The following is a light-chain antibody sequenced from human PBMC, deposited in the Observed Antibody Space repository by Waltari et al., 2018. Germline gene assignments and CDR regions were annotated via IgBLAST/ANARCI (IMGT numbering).Light chain of an antibody. CDR2: QDT. V-gene: IGLV3-1*01. CDR3: QAWDISTVV. Sequence: SFDLTQPPSVSVSPRQTATITCSAHKLRAVNACWFHQRRGQSPVLVIYQDTKRPPGIPERFSGSNSGNTATLTITGTQAMDEGDYYCQAWDISTVVFGGGTKLTVL. CDR1: KLRAVN. J-gene: IGLJ2*01.